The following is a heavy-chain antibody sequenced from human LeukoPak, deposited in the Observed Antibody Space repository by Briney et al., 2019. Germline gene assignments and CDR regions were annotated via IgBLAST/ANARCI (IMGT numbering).Heavy chain of an antibody. D-gene: IGHD6-19*01. V-gene: IGHV1-2*02. CDR1: GYTFTGYY. CDR2: INPNTGGT. CDR3: ARVMYSSGWYGGDY. Sequence: GASVNVSCKASGYTFTGYYMHWVRQAPGQGLEWMGWINPNTGGTNYAQEFQGRVTMTRDTSISTAYMELSSLRSDDTAVYYCARVMYSSGWYGGDYWGQGTLVTVSS. J-gene: IGHJ4*02.